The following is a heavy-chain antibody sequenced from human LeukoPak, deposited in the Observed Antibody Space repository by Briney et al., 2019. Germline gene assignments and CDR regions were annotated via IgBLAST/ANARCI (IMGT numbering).Heavy chain of an antibody. CDR1: GFTVSSNY. CDR3: ARGYYYYYMDG. CDR2: IYSGGST. J-gene: IGHJ6*03. Sequence: GGSLRLSCAASGFTVSSNYMSWVRQAPGEGLEWVSVIYSGGSTYYADSVKGRFTISRDNSKNTLYLQMNSLRAEDTAVYYCARGYYYYYMDGWGKGTTVTISS. V-gene: IGHV3-66*01.